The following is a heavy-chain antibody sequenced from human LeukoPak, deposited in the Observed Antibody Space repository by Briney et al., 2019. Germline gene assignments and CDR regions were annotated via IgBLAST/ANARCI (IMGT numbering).Heavy chain of an antibody. V-gene: IGHV3-30-3*01. CDR2: ISYDGSNK. D-gene: IGHD3-10*01. CDR3: ARSAGGIFDY. Sequence: PGGSLRLSCAASGFTFSSYAMHWVRQAPGKGLEWVAVISYDGSNKYYADSVKGRFTISRDNSKNTLYLQMNSLRAEDTAVYYCARSAGGIFDYWGQGTLVTVSS. J-gene: IGHJ4*02. CDR1: GFTFSSYA.